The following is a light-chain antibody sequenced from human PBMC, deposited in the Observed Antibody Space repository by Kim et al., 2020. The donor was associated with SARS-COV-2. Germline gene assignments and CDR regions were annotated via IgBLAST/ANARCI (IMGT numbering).Light chain of an antibody. V-gene: IGLV2-11*03. J-gene: IGLJ1*01. CDR1: SIAGCSDNC. Sequence: PGQPVTIPCTGTSIAGCSDNCDSWYPQHPGKAPKHLIYDVNQRPSGVPDRFSGSKSGNTASLTISGLQAEDEADYYCCSYAGSHVFGTGTKVTVL. CDR2: DVN. CDR3: CSYAGSHV.